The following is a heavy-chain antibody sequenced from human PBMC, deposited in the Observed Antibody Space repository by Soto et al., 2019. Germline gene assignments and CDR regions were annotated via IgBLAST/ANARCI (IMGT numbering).Heavy chain of an antibody. Sequence: GESLKISCKGSGYSFTSYWIGWVRQMPGKGLEWMGIIYPGDSDTRYSPSFQGPVTISVDKSISTAYLRWSSLKASDTAMYYCARRQISMVRGVINNYGMDVWGQGTTVTVSS. D-gene: IGHD3-10*01. CDR2: IYPGDSDT. J-gene: IGHJ6*02. V-gene: IGHV5-51*01. CDR1: GYSFTSYW. CDR3: ARRQISMVRGVINNYGMDV.